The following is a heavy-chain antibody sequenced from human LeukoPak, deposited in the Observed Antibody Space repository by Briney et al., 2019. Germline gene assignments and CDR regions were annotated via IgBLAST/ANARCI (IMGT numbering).Heavy chain of an antibody. V-gene: IGHV3-23*01. D-gene: IGHD5-12*01. J-gene: IGHJ4*02. Sequence: GGSLRLSCAASGFTFDDYAMHWVRQAPGKGLEWVSAISGSGGSTYYADSVKGRFTISRDNSKNTLYLQMNSLRAGDTAVYYCAKGGSGYDLIRGLDYWGQGTLVTVSS. CDR2: ISGSGGST. CDR3: AKGGSGYDLIRGLDY. CDR1: GFTFDDYA.